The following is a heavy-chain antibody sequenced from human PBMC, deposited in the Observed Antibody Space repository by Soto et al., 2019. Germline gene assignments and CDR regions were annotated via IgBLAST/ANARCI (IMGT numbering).Heavy chain of an antibody. CDR1: GYTFTTYG. J-gene: IGHJ3*02. D-gene: IGHD1-26*01. CDR3: ARRTWENSDAFDI. Sequence: QGKLVQSEAEVKKPGASVKVSCKASGYTFTTYGITWVRQAPGQVLEWMGWISAYNGNTKYAQKLQGRVTMTTDTSTSTAYMDLRSLRSDDTAVYYCARRTWENSDAFDIWGQGTMVTVSS. CDR2: ISAYNGNT. V-gene: IGHV1-18*04.